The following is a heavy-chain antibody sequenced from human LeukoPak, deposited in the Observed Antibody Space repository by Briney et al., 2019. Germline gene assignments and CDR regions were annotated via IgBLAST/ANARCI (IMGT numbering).Heavy chain of an antibody. Sequence: SETLSLTCTVSGGSISSYYWSWIRQPPGKGLEWIGYIYYSGSTNYNPSLKSRVTISVDTSKNQFSLKLSSVTAADTAVYYCAREYCSRTSCYRGDYYFDYWGQGTLVTVSS. V-gene: IGHV4-59*12. CDR2: IYYSGST. CDR3: AREYCSRTSCYRGDYYFDY. CDR1: GGSISSYY. D-gene: IGHD2-2*02. J-gene: IGHJ4*02.